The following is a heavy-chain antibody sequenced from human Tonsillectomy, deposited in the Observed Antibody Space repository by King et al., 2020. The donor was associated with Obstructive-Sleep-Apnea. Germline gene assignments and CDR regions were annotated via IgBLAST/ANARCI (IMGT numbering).Heavy chain of an antibody. CDR1: GFTFSSYA. D-gene: IGHD3-10*01. Sequence: VQLVESGGGLVQPGGSLRLSCAASGFTFSSYAMSWVRQAPGKGLEWVSVISGFGGNTFYTDSVKGRFTISRDNSKDTLYLQMNSLTAEDTAVYYCAKERRITLVRGVAFGMDVWGQGTTVTVSS. CDR3: AKERRITLVRGVAFGMDV. V-gene: IGHV3-23*04. J-gene: IGHJ6*02. CDR2: ISGFGGNT.